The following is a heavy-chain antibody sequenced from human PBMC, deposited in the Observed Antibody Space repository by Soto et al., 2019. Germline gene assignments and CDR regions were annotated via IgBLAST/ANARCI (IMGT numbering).Heavy chain of an antibody. CDR2: IYWDDDK. V-gene: IGHV2-5*02. D-gene: IGHD6-19*01. CDR1: GFSLSTNGVG. Sequence: SGPTLVNPTQTLTLTCTFSGFSLSTNGVGVGWIRQPPGKTLEWLALIYWDDDKRYSPSLKSRLTITRDTSKNQVVLTMTNMDLVDTGTYYCAHRHIAGADRADIFDVWGQGTMVTVSS. CDR3: AHRHIAGADRADIFDV. J-gene: IGHJ3*01.